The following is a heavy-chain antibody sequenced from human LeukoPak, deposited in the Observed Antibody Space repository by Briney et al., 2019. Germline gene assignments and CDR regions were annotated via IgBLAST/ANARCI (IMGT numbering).Heavy chain of an antibody. CDR3: ARRTGYCSSTSCYTGWFDP. V-gene: IGHV4-4*09. CDR1: GGSISSYY. D-gene: IGHD2-2*02. Sequence: PSETLSLTCTVSGGSISSYYWSWIRQPPGKGLEWIGYIYTSGSTNYNPSLKSRVTISVDTSKNQFSLKLSSVTAADSAVYYCARRTGYCSSTSCYTGWFDPWGQGTLVTVSS. J-gene: IGHJ5*02. CDR2: IYTSGST.